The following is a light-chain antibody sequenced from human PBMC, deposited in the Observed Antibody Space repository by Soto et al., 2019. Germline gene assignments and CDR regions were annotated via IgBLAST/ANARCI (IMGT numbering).Light chain of an antibody. CDR1: QRLSASD. CDR2: GVS. V-gene: IGKV3-20*01. Sequence: EIWLTQYPRTLSLSPGASATLSCRASQRLSASDIAWYTQKPGQAPKFLIYGVSSRATGIPDRFSGIGSGTDFTFPISRLEPEDGAVYYGQQYGNSPQTFGRGTKVDI. J-gene: IGKJ1*01. CDR3: QQYGNSPQT.